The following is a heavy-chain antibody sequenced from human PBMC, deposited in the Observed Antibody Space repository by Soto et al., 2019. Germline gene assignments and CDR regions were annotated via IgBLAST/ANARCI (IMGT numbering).Heavy chain of an antibody. D-gene: IGHD3-10*01. CDR2: ITGSATYP. J-gene: IGHJ4*02. CDR1: GFTFSDYY. V-gene: IGHV3-11*05. CDR3: ARELGGLDS. Sequence: QVQLVESGGGLVKPGGSQRLSCEASGFTFSDYYMSWIRQAPGKGLEWVSYITGSATYPTYADSVRGRFTISRDNAKNTLFLQMNRLTTEDTAMYYCARELGGLDSWGQGTMVIVSS.